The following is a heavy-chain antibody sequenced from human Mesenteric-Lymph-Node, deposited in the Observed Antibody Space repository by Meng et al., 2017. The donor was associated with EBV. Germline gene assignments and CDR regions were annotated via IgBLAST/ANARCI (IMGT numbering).Heavy chain of an antibody. D-gene: IGHD2-2*01. J-gene: IGHJ4*02. CDR2: IDPNSGDT. CDR3: ASTILVPGPDS. V-gene: IGHV1-2*06. CDR1: GYTFTNYY. Sequence: QVQLVQSGTEVKKPGASVKDSCKASGYTFTNYYINWVRQAPGQGLEWMGRIDPNSGDTDYAQKFQARVTMTRDTSIRTAYMELDSLRSDDTAVYYCASTILVPGPDSWGQGTLVTVSS.